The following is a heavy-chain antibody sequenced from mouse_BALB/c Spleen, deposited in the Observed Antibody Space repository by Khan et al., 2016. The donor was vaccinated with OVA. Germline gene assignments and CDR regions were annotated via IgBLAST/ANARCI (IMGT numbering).Heavy chain of an antibody. CDR1: GFSLSRYN. CDR3: ARAYYRYDGYYAMDY. D-gene: IGHD2-14*01. Sequence: QMQLEESGPGLVAPSQSLSITCTVSGFSLSRYNIQWVRQPPGKGLEWLGMIWGGGGTDYNSTLKSRLSISKDNSKSQVFLKMNSLQTDDTAMYYCARAYYRYDGYYAMDYWGQGTSVTVSS. V-gene: IGHV2-6-4*01. J-gene: IGHJ4*01. CDR2: IWGGGGT.